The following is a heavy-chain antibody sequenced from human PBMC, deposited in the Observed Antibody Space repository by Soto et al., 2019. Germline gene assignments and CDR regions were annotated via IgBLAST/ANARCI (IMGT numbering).Heavy chain of an antibody. Sequence: PGGSLRLSCAASGFTFSSYAMSWVRQTPGKGLEWVSTLSAGGGTTYYADSVKGRFAISRDNSKGTLYLQMNSLRAEDTAVYYCAQDPRTYGPNSIDSWGKGPLVPVP. CDR2: LSAGGGTT. CDR3: AQDPRTYGPNSIDS. V-gene: IGHV3-23*01. CDR1: GFTFSSYA. J-gene: IGHJ5*01. D-gene: IGHD3-10*01.